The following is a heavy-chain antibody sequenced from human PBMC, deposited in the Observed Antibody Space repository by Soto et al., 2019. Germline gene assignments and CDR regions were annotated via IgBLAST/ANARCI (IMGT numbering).Heavy chain of an antibody. Sequence: PSETLSLTCTVSGDSINSGAYYWTWIRQHPGKGLEWIGYIHYSGNTYYNPSLRSRVTISVDTSKTQFFLELTSVTAADTGVYYCARVVRAAAGTGWFHPWGQGALVTVSS. CDR3: ARVVRAAAGTGWFHP. V-gene: IGHV4-31*03. J-gene: IGHJ5*02. CDR2: IHYSGNT. CDR1: GDSINSGAYY. D-gene: IGHD6-13*01.